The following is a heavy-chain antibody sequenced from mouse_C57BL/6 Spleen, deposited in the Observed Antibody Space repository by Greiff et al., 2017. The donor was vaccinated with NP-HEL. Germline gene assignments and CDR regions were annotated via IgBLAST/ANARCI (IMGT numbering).Heavy chain of an antibody. CDR2: IYPGDGDT. V-gene: IGHV1-82*01. CDR1: GYAFSSSW. J-gene: IGHJ2*01. D-gene: IGHD2-3*01. Sequence: QVQLQQSGPELVKPGASVKISCKASGYAFSSSWMNWVKQRPGKGLEWIGRIYPGDGDTNYNGKFKGKATLTADKSSSTAYMQLSSLASEDSAVYLCAREDDGYLDYWGQGTTLTVSS. CDR3: AREDDGYLDY.